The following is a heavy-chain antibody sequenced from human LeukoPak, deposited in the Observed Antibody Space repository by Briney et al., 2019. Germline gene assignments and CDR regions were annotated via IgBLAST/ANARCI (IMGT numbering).Heavy chain of an antibody. Sequence: GGSLRLSCAASGFTFSSYSMNWVRQAPGKGLEWAPPITSSSNNKYYEDPVKGRFTISRDNAKNSLYLQMNSLRAEDTTVYYCARDCWDYGSGSYCGIDYWGQGTLVTVSS. J-gene: IGHJ4*02. CDR1: GFTFSSYS. CDR2: ITSSSNNK. D-gene: IGHD3-10*01. CDR3: ARDCWDYGSGSYCGIDY. V-gene: IGHV3-21*03.